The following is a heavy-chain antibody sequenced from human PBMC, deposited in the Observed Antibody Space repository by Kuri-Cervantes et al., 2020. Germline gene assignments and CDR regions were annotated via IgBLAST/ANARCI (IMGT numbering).Heavy chain of an antibody. CDR2: ISYDGRNK. V-gene: IGHV3-30*04. Sequence: GESLKISCAASGFTFSSYAMHWVRQAPGKGLEWVAVISYDGRNKYYTDSVKGRFTISRDNSKNTLYLQMNSLRAEDTAVYYCAKDTVVVITPNFDYWGQGTLVTVSS. CDR1: GFTFSSYA. J-gene: IGHJ4*02. D-gene: IGHD3-22*01. CDR3: AKDTVVVITPNFDY.